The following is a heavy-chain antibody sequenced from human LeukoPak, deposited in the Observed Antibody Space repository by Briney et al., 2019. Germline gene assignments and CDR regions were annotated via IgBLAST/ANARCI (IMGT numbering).Heavy chain of an antibody. CDR1: GGSFSGYY. V-gene: IGHV4-34*01. CDR2: INHSRST. CDR3: ARGRFAATTAYYYYGMDV. D-gene: IGHD1-7*01. J-gene: IGHJ6*02. Sequence: SETLSLTCAVHGGSFSGYYWSWIRQPPGKGLGWIGEINHSRSTNYNPSLKSRVTISLDTSKNQFSLKLTSVTAADTAVYYCARGRFAATTAYYYYGMDVWAQGTTVTVSS.